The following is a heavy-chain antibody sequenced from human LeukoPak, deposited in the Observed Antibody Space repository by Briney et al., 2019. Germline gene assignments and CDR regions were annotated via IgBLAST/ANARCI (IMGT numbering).Heavy chain of an antibody. Sequence: PGGSLRLSCAASGFTFDDYAMHWVRHAPGKGLEWVPLISWDGGSTYYADSVKGRFTISRDNSKNSLYLQMNSLRAEDTALYYCAKDGEGYCSSTSCYLLDYWGQGTLVTVSS. CDR1: GFTFDDYA. CDR3: AKDGEGYCSSTSCYLLDY. CDR2: ISWDGGST. J-gene: IGHJ4*02. V-gene: IGHV3-43D*03. D-gene: IGHD2-2*01.